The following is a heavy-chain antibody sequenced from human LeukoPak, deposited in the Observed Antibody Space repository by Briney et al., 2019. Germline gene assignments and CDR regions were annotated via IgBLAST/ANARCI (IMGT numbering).Heavy chain of an antibody. CDR3: ARVFGTTTFGIVSKYGNDY. Sequence: ASVKVSCKASGYSFTTYALNWVRQAPGQGLEWMGWINTKTGNPTYAQDFRGRFVLSLDTSGSTAYLQISSLKAEDTAVYYCARVFGTTTFGIVSKYGNDYWAQGTLVTVSS. D-gene: IGHD3-3*01. CDR2: INTKTGNP. CDR1: GYSFTTYA. J-gene: IGHJ4*02. V-gene: IGHV7-4-1*02.